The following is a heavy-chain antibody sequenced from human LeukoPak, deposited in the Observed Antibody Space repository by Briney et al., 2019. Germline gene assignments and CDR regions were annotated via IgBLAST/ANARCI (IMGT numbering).Heavy chain of an antibody. CDR1: GFTFSSYE. CDR3: ASLNYCSSTSCDGLDY. D-gene: IGHD2-2*01. V-gene: IGHV3-48*03. Sequence: GGSLRLSCAASGFTFSSYEMNWVRQAPGKGLEWVSYISSSGSTIYYADSVKGRFTISRDNAKNSLYLQMNSLRAEDTAVYYCASLNYCSSTSCDGLDYWGQGTLVTVSS. CDR2: ISSSGSTI. J-gene: IGHJ4*02.